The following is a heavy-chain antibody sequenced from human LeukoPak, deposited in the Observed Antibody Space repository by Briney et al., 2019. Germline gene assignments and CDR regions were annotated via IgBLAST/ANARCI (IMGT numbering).Heavy chain of an antibody. Sequence: ASVTVSCKPSGYTFTSYYMHWVRQAPGEGLEWMGWINPYNGNTNYAQRLQGRVTMTTDTSSSTAYMELRSLRSDDTAVYYCARNRPSAFDYWGQGTLVTVSS. CDR1: GYTFTSYY. D-gene: IGHD2/OR15-2a*01. CDR3: ARNRPSAFDY. V-gene: IGHV1-18*04. J-gene: IGHJ4*02. CDR2: INPYNGNT.